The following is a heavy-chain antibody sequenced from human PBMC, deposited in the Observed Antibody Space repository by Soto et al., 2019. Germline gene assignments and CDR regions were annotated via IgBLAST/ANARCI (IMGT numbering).Heavy chain of an antibody. CDR2: ISSSGSTI. J-gene: IGHJ4*02. CDR1: GFTFSSYE. V-gene: IGHV3-48*03. CDR3: ASLSSVWGSPAY. Sequence: EVQLVESGGGLVQPGGSLRLSCAASGFTFSSYEMDWVRQAPGKGLEWVSYISSSGSTIYYADSVKGRFTIPRDNDKNSLYLQKQSLRAEDRDVYYCASLSSVWGSPAYWGQGSLVTVSS. D-gene: IGHD3-16*01.